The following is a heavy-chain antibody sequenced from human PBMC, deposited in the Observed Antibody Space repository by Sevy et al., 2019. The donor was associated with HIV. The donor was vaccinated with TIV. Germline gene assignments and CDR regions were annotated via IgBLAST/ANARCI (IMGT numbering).Heavy chain of an antibody. Sequence: ASVKVSGKASGDIFSNYGINWVRQAPGQGLQWMGGILPISGLVNYAQKFQGRVTISADKSTGTVYMALSSLRSEDTAVYYCARDRPCGGDCYILDPWGQGVLVTVSS. J-gene: IGHJ5*02. V-gene: IGHV1-69*10. CDR1: GDIFSNYG. CDR2: ILPISGLV. D-gene: IGHD2-21*01. CDR3: ARDRPCGGDCYILDP.